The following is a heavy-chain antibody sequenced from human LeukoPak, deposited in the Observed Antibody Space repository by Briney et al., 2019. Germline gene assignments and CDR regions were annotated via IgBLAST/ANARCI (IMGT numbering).Heavy chain of an antibody. Sequence: GGSLRLSCAASGFTFSSYSMTWVRQAPGKGLEWVGFIRSKAYGGTTEYAASVKGRFTISRDDSKSIAYLQMNSLKTEDTAVYYCASSVRGFGSSWYLRSNHDAFDIWGQGTMVTVSS. J-gene: IGHJ3*02. CDR1: GFTFSSYS. CDR2: IRSKAYGGTT. D-gene: IGHD6-13*01. V-gene: IGHV3-49*04. CDR3: ASSVRGFGSSWYLRSNHDAFDI.